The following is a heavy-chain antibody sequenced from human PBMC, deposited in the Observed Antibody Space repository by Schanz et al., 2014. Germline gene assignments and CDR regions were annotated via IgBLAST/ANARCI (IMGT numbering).Heavy chain of an antibody. CDR3: AKGPYYYYYMDV. CDR1: GFPFSDYF. J-gene: IGHJ6*03. CDR2: ISSASSTI. V-gene: IGHV3-11*04. Sequence: QVQLVDSGGGLVKPGGSLRLSCTASGFPFSDYFMAWIRQPPGRGLEWVSYISSASSTINYADSVKGRFTISRDNSKNTLYLQMNSLRADDTAVYYCAKGPYYYYYMDVWGNGTTVTVSS.